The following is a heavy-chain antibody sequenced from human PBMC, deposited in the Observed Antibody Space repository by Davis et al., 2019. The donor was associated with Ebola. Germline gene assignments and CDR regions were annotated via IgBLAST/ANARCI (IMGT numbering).Heavy chain of an antibody. CDR3: ARGGGGSYLGAFDI. V-gene: IGHV3-64*01. Sequence: GESLKISCAASGFTFSSYAMHWVRQAPGKGLEYVSAISSNGGSTYYANSVKGRFTISRDNSKNTLYLQMGSLRAEDMAVYYCARGGGGSYLGAFDIWGKGTMVTVSS. D-gene: IGHD1-26*01. J-gene: IGHJ3*02. CDR2: ISSNGGST. CDR1: GFTFSSYA.